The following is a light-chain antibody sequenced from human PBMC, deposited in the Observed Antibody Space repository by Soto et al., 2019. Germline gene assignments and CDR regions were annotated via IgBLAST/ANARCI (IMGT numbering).Light chain of an antibody. CDR1: QSVGNF. CDR2: NAS. Sequence: EIVLAQSPATLSLSPGERTTISCRASQSVGNFLTWYQLKPGKAPRLLIHNASTLTTGIPPRFSGSGSGTDFTLTISRLEPEDSAVYYCQQRRSWSVTFGGGTKVEIK. CDR3: QQRRSWSVT. J-gene: IGKJ4*01. V-gene: IGKV3-11*01.